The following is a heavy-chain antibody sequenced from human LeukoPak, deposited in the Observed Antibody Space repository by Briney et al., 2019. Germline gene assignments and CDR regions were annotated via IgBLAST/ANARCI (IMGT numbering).Heavy chain of an antibody. J-gene: IGHJ4*02. Sequence: GASVKVSCKASGYTFTSYGISWVRQAPGQGLEWMGWISAYNDNTNYAQKLQGRVTMTTDTSTSTAYMELRSLRSDDTAVYYCARARSGYDLVTIGYWGQGTLVTVSS. CDR1: GYTFTSYG. V-gene: IGHV1-18*01. CDR2: ISAYNDNT. D-gene: IGHD5-12*01. CDR3: ARARSGYDLVTIGY.